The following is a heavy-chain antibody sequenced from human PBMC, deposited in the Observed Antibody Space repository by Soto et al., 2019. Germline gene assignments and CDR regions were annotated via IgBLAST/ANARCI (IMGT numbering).Heavy chain of an antibody. Sequence: AVSGGSISSGGYSWTWIRQPPGKGLEWIGYIYHSGSTGYNPSLKSRVTISGDRSKNQFSLRLTSVTAADTAVYYCAREGCSGGSCYFDHWGQGTLVTVSS. D-gene: IGHD2-15*01. CDR3: AREGCSGGSCYFDH. J-gene: IGHJ4*02. CDR2: IYHSGST. V-gene: IGHV4-30-2*01. CDR1: GGSISSGGYS.